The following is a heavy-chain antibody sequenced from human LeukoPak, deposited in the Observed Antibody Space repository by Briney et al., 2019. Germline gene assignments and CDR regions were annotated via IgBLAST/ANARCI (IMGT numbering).Heavy chain of an antibody. D-gene: IGHD5-12*01. CDR1: GFTFSAYS. CDR2: ISSRSFTI. Sequence: GGSLRLSCAASGFTFSAYSMNWVRQAPGKGLDWVSYISSRSFTIYYADSVKGRFTISRDNSKNTLYLQMNSLRAEDTAVYYCARGYSGYDPFDYWGQGTLVTVSS. J-gene: IGHJ4*02. CDR3: ARGYSGYDPFDY. V-gene: IGHV3-48*01.